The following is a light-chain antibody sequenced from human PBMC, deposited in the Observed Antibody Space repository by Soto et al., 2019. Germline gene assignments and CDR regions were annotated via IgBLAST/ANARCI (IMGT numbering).Light chain of an antibody. CDR2: AAS. V-gene: IGKV1-27*01. CDR1: QGISNY. J-gene: IGKJ1*01. CDR3: QKYNSAPWT. Sequence: DIQMTQSPSSLSASVGDRVTITCRASQGISNYLAWYQQKPGKVPKLLIYAASTLQSGVPSRFSGSGSGTDFTLTISILQPEDGATFYFQKYNSAPWTFGQGTQVQIK.